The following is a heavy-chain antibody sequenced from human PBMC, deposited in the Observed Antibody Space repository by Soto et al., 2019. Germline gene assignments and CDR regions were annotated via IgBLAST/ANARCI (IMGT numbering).Heavy chain of an antibody. CDR2: ISSSSSTI. CDR3: ARDGYCSSTSCYHGAFDI. CDR1: GFTFSSYS. Sequence: GGPLRLSCAASGFTFSSYSMNWVRQAPGKGLEWVSYISSSSSTIYYADSVKGRFTISRDNAKNSLYLQMNSLRAEDTAVYYCARDGYCSSTSCYHGAFDIWGQGTMVTVSS. V-gene: IGHV3-48*01. J-gene: IGHJ3*02. D-gene: IGHD2-2*03.